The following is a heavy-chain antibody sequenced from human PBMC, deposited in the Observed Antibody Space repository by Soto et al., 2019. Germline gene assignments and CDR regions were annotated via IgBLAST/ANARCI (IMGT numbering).Heavy chain of an antibody. Sequence: TLSLTCSVSGDSIRSYYWTWIRQPPGKGLEWIGYIYYSGSTYYNPSLKSRVTISVDTSKNQFSLKLSSVTAADTAVYYCARASPVVTDGWGQGTTDTVSS. CDR3: ARASPVVTDG. D-gene: IGHD5-18*01. CDR2: IYYSGST. J-gene: IGHJ6*02. CDR1: GDSIRSYY. V-gene: IGHV4-30-4*08.